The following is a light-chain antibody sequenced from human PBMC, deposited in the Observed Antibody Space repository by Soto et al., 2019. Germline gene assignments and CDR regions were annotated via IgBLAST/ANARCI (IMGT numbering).Light chain of an antibody. CDR2: GAS. CDR3: QQYNNWPKT. CDR1: QSVSSN. Sequence: DTVMTQSPATLSVSPGERATLSCRASQSVSSNLAWYQQRTGQAPRLLIYGASTRATGIPARFSGSGSGTEFTLTISSLQSEDFAVYYCQQYNNWPKTFGQGTKVEIK. V-gene: IGKV3-15*01. J-gene: IGKJ1*01.